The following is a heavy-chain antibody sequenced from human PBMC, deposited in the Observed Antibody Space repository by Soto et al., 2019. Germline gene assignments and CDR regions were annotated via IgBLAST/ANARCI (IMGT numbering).Heavy chain of an antibody. CDR3: TGGYSSGWYRSFDY. D-gene: IGHD6-19*01. J-gene: IGHJ4*02. V-gene: IGHV3-7*05. Sequence: LRLSCAASGFTFSSYWMSWVRQAPGKGLEWVANIKQDGSEKYYVDSVKGRFTISRDNAKNSLYLQMNSLRAEDTAVYYCTGGYSSGWYRSFDYWGQGTLVTVSS. CDR1: GFTFSSYW. CDR2: IKQDGSEK.